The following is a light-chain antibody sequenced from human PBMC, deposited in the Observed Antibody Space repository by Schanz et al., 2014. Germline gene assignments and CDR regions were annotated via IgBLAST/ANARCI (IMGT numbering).Light chain of an antibody. CDR3: QHYGNLRWT. Sequence: DIQMTQSPSSLSASVGDRVTITCRASQSISSYLNWYQQKPGKAPKLLIYAASTLQSGVPSRFSGSGSGTDFTLTISSLQPEDIGTYYCQHYGNLRWTFGQGTKVEIK. V-gene: IGKV1-39*01. CDR1: QSISSY. J-gene: IGKJ1*01. CDR2: AAS.